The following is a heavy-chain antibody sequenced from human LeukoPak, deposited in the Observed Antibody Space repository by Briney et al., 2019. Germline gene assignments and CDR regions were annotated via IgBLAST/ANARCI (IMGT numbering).Heavy chain of an antibody. J-gene: IGHJ4*02. CDR3: AKLWGRHVWSFDY. V-gene: IGHV3-23*01. Sequence: GGSLRLSCAASGFTFSDYAMSWVRQAPGKGLEWVSTIFKTGDTGHYADIVRGRFTISRDNSKNTLSLQMNSLRAEDTAIYYCAKLWGRHVWSFDYWGQGALVTVSS. CDR1: GFTFSDYA. CDR2: IFKTGDTG. D-gene: IGHD3-16*01.